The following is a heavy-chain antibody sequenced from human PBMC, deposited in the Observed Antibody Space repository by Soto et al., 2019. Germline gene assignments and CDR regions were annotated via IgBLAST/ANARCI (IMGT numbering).Heavy chain of an antibody. J-gene: IGHJ4*02. CDR1: WFNVSSDY. V-gene: IGHV3-53*01. D-gene: IGHD2-21*02. CDR2: IYSGETT. CDR3: TRDGRGLGRLSLFEY. Sequence: PGGSLRLSCASSWFNVSSDYMNWVRQTPGKGLEWVASIYSGETTYYADSVRGRFTISSDKSKNTLYFQLSSLRIEDTAVYYCTRDGRGLGRLSLFEYWGQGVLVTVS.